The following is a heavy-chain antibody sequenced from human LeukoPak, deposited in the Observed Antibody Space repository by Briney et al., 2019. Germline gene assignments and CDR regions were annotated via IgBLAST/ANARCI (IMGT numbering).Heavy chain of an antibody. Sequence: SETLSLTCTVPGGSISSYYWSWIRQPPGKGLEWIGYIYYSGSTNYNPSLKSRVTISVDTSKNQFSLKLSSVTAADTAVYYCARVGYYGSGSYYNPTYYYYYYYMDVWGKGTTVTVSS. CDR2: IYYSGST. V-gene: IGHV4-59*01. D-gene: IGHD3-10*01. CDR1: GGSISSYY. J-gene: IGHJ6*03. CDR3: ARVGYYGSGSYYNPTYYYYYYYMDV.